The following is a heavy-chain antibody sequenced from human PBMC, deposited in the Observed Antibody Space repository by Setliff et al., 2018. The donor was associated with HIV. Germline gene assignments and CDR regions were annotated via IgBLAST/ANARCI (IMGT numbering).Heavy chain of an antibody. D-gene: IGHD3-16*01. CDR3: ARVSTDYVWGSFLSSGPYYFDF. V-gene: IGHV4-61*09. J-gene: IGHJ4*02. Sequence: TLSLTCTVSGDSITSGTYYWSWIRQPAGMRLEWIGHISTSGTTNYNPSLKSRVTISAVTSKSQFSLKLTSVTAADTAAYFCARVSTDYVWGSFLSSGPYYFDFWGQGALVTVSS. CDR2: ISTSGTT. CDR1: GDSITSGTYY.